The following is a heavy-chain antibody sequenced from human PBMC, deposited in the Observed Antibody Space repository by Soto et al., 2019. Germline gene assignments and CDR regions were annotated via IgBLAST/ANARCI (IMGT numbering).Heavy chain of an antibody. D-gene: IGHD6-19*01. V-gene: IGHV4-39*07. CDR1: GGSISSSSYY. CDR2: IYYSGST. CDR3: ARDRAAVAHLYYYYGMDV. Sequence: SETLSLTCTVSGGSISSSSYYWGWIRQPPGKGLEWIGSIYYSGSTYYNPSLKSRVTISVDTSKTQFSLKLSSVTAADTAVYYCARDRAAVAHLYYYYGMDVWGQGTTVTVSS. J-gene: IGHJ6*02.